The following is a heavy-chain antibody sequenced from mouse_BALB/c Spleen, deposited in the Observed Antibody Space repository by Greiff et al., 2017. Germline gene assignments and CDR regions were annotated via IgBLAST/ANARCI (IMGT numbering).Heavy chain of an antibody. D-gene: IGHD1-1*02. CDR1: GYSFTSYY. CDR3: ARGVGERAWFAY. V-gene: IGHV1S135*01. J-gene: IGHJ3*01. Sequence: EVQLQQSGPELMKPGASVKISCKASGYSFTSYYMHWVKQSHGKSLEWIGYIDPFNGGTSYNQKFKGKATLTVDKSSSTAYMHLSSLTSEDSAVYYCARGVGERAWFAYWGQGTLVTVSA. CDR2: IDPFNGGT.